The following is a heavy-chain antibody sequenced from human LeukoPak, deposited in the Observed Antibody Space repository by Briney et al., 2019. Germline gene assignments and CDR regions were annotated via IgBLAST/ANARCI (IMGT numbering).Heavy chain of an antibody. CDR2: IWYDGSNK. J-gene: IGHJ3*02. Sequence: GGSLRLSCAASGFTFSSYGMHWVRQAPGKGLEWVAVIWYDGSNKYYADSVKGRFTISRDNSKNTLYLQMNSLRAEDTAVYYCASLISDGDYDDAFDIWGQGTMVTVSS. CDR1: GFTFSSYG. CDR3: ASLISDGDYDDAFDI. V-gene: IGHV3-33*01. D-gene: IGHD4-17*01.